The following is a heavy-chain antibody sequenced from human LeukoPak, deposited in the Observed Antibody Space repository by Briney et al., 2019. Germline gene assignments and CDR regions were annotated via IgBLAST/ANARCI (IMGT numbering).Heavy chain of an antibody. Sequence: PSETLSLTCTVSGYSISSGFHWGWIRQPPGKGLEWIGSKYHTGSTYYNPSLRSRVTISVDTSKNQFSLKLSSVTAADTAVYYCARGDYDSSGYHDAFDIWGQGTMVTVSS. CDR3: ARGDYDSSGYHDAFDI. J-gene: IGHJ3*02. CDR1: GYSISSGFH. CDR2: KYHTGST. D-gene: IGHD3-22*01. V-gene: IGHV4-38-2*02.